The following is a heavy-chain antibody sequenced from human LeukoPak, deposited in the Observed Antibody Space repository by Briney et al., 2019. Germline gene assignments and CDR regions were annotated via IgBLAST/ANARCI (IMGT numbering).Heavy chain of an antibody. D-gene: IGHD3-10*01. J-gene: IGHJ4*02. V-gene: IGHV4-39*07. Sequence: PSETLSLTCTVSGVSISSYYWGWIRQPPGKGLEWIGSIYYSGSTYYNPSLKSRVTISVDTSKNQFSLKLSSVTAADTAVYYCARVDTVTMVRGVIYYFDYWGQGTLVTVSS. CDR2: IYYSGST. CDR3: ARVDTVTMVRGVIYYFDY. CDR1: GVSISSYY.